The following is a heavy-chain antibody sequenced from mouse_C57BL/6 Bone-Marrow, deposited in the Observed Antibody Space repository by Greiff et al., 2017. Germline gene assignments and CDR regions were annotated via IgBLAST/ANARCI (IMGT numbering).Heavy chain of an antibody. J-gene: IGHJ4*01. CDR3: KAGDAMDY. CDR1: GFTIKDYY. Sequence: DVKLQESGAELVKPGASVKLSCTASGFTIKDYYMHWVKQRTEQGLEWIGRIDPEDGETKYAPTFQGTATITADTSSNTAYLQLSSLTSEDTAVYNCKAGDAMDYWGQGTSVTVSS. CDR2: IDPEDGET. V-gene: IGHV14-2*01.